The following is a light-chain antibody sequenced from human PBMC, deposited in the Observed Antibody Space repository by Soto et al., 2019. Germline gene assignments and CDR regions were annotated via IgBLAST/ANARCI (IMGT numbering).Light chain of an antibody. CDR1: QSVSSSY. Sequence: EIVLTQSPGTLSLSPGERATLSCRASQSVSSSYLAWYQQKAGQAPRLLISGASSRATGIPDRFSGSGSGTDFTLTISRLEPEDFAVDYCQQYGRSPLTFGGGTKVEIK. CDR3: QQYGRSPLT. CDR2: GAS. J-gene: IGKJ4*02. V-gene: IGKV3-20*01.